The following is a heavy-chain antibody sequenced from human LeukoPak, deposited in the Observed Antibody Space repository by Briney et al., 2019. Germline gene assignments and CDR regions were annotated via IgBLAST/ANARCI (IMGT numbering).Heavy chain of an antibody. CDR2: INWNGSST. J-gene: IGHJ4*02. CDR3: ARGEFLSPYYDGAGSYFSDY. V-gene: IGHV3-20*04. CDR1: GFTFDDFDDYG. Sequence: GGSLRLSCAASGFTFDDFDDYGMNWVRQVPGKGLEWVYGINWNGSSTGYADSVKGRFTISRDNTKKYVYLQMNSLRAEDTALYYCARGEFLSPYYDGAGSYFSDYWGQGTLVTVSS. D-gene: IGHD3-10*01.